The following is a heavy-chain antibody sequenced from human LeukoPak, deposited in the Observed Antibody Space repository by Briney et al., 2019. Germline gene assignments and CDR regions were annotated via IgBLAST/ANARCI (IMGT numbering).Heavy chain of an antibody. CDR1: GLPFSDAW. J-gene: IGHJ3*02. Sequence: GGSLRLSCIVSGLPFSDAWVSWVRQPPGKGLEWVSGIVGSGATTYYADSVKGRFTISRDNSKNTLYLLMNSLTAEDTAIYYCAKSSKSWNDAFDIWGQGTMVTVSS. CDR3: AKSSKSWNDAFDI. D-gene: IGHD1-1*01. V-gene: IGHV3-23*01. CDR2: IVGSGATT.